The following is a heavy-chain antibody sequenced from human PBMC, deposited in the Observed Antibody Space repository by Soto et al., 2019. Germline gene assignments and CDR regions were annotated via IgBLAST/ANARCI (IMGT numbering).Heavy chain of an antibody. V-gene: IGHV3-21*01. CDR3: ASVGPQTLDY. CDR2: ISSSSSYI. D-gene: IGHD3-3*01. Sequence: EVQLVESGGGLVKPGGSLRLSCAASGFTFSSYSMNWVRQAPGKGLEWVSSISSSSSYIYYADLVKGRFTISRDNAKNALYLHMNSLRAEDTAVYYCASVGPQTLDYWGQGTLVTVSS. J-gene: IGHJ4*02. CDR1: GFTFSSYS.